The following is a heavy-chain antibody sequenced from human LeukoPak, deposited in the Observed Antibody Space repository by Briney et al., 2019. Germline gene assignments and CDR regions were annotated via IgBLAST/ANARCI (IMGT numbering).Heavy chain of an antibody. CDR2: ISLSGVT. Sequence: PSRTLSLTCGVSGGSISSTNWWSWVRQPPGQGLEWIGEISLSGVTNYNPSLKSRVTMSLDRSKNHLSLTLTSVTAADTAVYYCSRESGAFSPFGYWGQGTLVTVSS. CDR3: SRESGAFSPFGY. J-gene: IGHJ4*02. V-gene: IGHV4-4*02. D-gene: IGHD1-26*01. CDR1: GGSISSTNW.